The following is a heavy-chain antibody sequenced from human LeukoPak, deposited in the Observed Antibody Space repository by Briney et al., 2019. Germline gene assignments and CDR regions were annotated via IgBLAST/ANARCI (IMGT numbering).Heavy chain of an antibody. CDR1: GGSISSSSYY. J-gene: IGHJ3*02. CDR3: ARGRLTTVVTPGI. D-gene: IGHD4-23*01. V-gene: IGHV4-39*07. Sequence: SETLSLTCTVSGGSISSSSYYWGWIRQPPGKGLEWIGSIYYSGSTYYNPSLKSRVTISVDTSKNQFSLKLSSVTAADTAVYYCARGRLTTVVTPGIWGQGTIVTVSS. CDR2: IYYSGST.